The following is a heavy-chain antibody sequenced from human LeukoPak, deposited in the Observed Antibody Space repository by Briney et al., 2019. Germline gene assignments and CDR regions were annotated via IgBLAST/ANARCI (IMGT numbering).Heavy chain of an antibody. Sequence: RESGPTLVNPPQILTLTCTFSWFSLSTYGIRVSWIRQPPGKAQECLARIDRYDDKFYTTSLKTRLTISKDTSKNQVVLTMTNMYPVDTATYYCARSSDAWGQGILVTVSS. J-gene: IGHJ5*02. CDR1: WFSLSTYGIR. V-gene: IGHV2-70*17. CDR2: IDRYDDK. CDR3: ARSSDA.